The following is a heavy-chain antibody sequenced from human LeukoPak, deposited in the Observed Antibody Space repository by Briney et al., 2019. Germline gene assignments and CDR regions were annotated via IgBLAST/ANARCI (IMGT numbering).Heavy chain of an antibody. V-gene: IGHV3-30*02. CDR2: IRYDGSTK. Sequence: GGSLRLSCAASGFTFSSYGMHWVRQALGKGMEWVAFIRYDGSTKYYADSVKSRFTISRDNSKNTLYLQMNSLRAEDTAVYYCAKALRFLGGGSCHDYWGQGTLVTVSS. CDR1: GFTFSSYG. J-gene: IGHJ4*02. CDR3: AKALRFLGGGSCHDY. D-gene: IGHD2-15*01.